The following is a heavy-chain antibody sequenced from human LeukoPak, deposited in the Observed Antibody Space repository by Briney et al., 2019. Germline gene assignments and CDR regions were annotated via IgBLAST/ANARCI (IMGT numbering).Heavy chain of an antibody. J-gene: IGHJ4*02. Sequence: SETLSLSCTVSGGSISSGSYYWGWIRPPPGKGLGWIGSIYYSGSTYYNPSLKSQVTISVDTSKNQFSLKLSSVTAADTAVYYCARRKQLAHDYWGQGTLVTVSS. D-gene: IGHD6-6*01. V-gene: IGHV4-39*01. CDR3: ARRKQLAHDY. CDR2: IYYSGST. CDR1: GGSISSGSYY.